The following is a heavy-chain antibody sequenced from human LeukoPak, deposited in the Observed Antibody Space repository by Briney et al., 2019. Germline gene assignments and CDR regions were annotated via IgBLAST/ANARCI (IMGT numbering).Heavy chain of an antibody. D-gene: IGHD3-10*01. V-gene: IGHV3-30*02. CDR3: AKDLIRRHYYGSGSPIDY. CDR1: GFTFSSYG. CDR2: IRYDGSNK. Sequence: GGSLRPSCAASGFTFSSYGMHWVRQAPGKGLEWVAFIRYDGSNKYYADSVKGRFTISRDNSKNTLYLQMNSLRAEDTAVYYCAKDLIRRHYYGSGSPIDYWGQGTLVTVSS. J-gene: IGHJ4*02.